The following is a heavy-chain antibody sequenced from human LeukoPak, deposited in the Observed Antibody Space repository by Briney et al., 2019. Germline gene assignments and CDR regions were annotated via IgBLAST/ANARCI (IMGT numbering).Heavy chain of an antibody. J-gene: IGHJ3*02. D-gene: IGHD3-3*01. CDR1: GGTFSSYA. CDR3: ARATFYDFWSANEDAFDI. CDR2: IIPILGIA. Sequence: SVKVSCKASGGTFSSYAISWVRQAPGQGLEWMGRIIPILGIANYAQKFQGRVTITADESTSTAYMELSSLRSEDTAVYYCARATFYDFWSANEDAFDIWGQGTMVTVSS. V-gene: IGHV1-69*04.